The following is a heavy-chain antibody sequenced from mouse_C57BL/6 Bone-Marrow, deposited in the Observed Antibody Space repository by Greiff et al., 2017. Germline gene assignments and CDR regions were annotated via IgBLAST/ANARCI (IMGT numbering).Heavy chain of an antibody. J-gene: IGHJ1*03. V-gene: IGHV2-9-1*01. CDR3: ARRNYYGSREGYFDV. CDR2: ISTGGGT. CDR1: GFSFTSSA. D-gene: IGHD1-1*01. Sequence: QVQLKASGPGLVAPSQSLSITCTVSGFSFTSSAISWVRQPPGKGLEWLGVISTGGGTNYNSAPNSILSISTDNSKSQVFVKMNRLQTDDTDMYYCARRNYYGSREGYFDVGGTGTTVTVAS.